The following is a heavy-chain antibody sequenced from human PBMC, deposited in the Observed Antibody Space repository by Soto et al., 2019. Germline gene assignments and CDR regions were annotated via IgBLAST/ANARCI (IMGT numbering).Heavy chain of an antibody. V-gene: IGHV3-30*18. Sequence: GGSLRLSCAASGFTFSSYGMHWVRQAPGKGLEWVAVISYDGSNKYYADSVKGRFTISRDNSKNTLYLQMNSLRAEDTAVYYCAKDRGGSSSWGYYYYGMDVWGQGTTVTVSS. D-gene: IGHD6-13*01. J-gene: IGHJ6*02. CDR2: ISYDGSNK. CDR1: GFTFSSYG. CDR3: AKDRGGSSSWGYYYYGMDV.